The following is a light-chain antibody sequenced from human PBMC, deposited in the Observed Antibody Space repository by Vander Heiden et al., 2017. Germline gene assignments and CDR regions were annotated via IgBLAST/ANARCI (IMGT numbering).Light chain of an antibody. J-gene: IGLJ1*01. Sequence: SDDLTQQPSVSVAPGQTARITCGGYNIGTKSVHWYQQKPGQAPVLVVYDDSDRPSGIPERFSGANSGNTATLTISRVEAGDEADYYCQVWDSSSDHLFVFGTGTKVAVL. V-gene: IGLV3-21*02. CDR3: QVWDSSSDHLFV. CDR1: NIGTKS. CDR2: DDS.